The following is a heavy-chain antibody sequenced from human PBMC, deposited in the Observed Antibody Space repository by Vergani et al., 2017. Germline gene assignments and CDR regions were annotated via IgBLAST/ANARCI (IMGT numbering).Heavy chain of an antibody. J-gene: IGHJ6*02. D-gene: IGHD3-3*01. Sequence: QVQLVQSGAEVKKPGASVKVSCKASGYTFTSYGISWVRQAPGQGLEWMGWISAYNGTTNYAQKLQGRVTMTTDTSTSTAYMELRSLRSDDTAVYYCARDHPIAIFGVVIPGGMDVWGQGTTVTVSS. CDR1: GYTFTSYG. CDR2: ISAYNGTT. CDR3: ARDHPIAIFGVVIPGGMDV. V-gene: IGHV1-18*04.